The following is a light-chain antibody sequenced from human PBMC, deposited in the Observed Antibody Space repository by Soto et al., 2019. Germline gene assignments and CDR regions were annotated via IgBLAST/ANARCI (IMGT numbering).Light chain of an antibody. Sequence: DIQMTQSASSLSASVGDRVTITCRASQSSATFINWYQQKSGGAPRLLIYETSGLQSGVPSRFSGSGSGTHFVLTISNFQPEDSATYFCQQTYTNPQTFGQGTKVDIK. V-gene: IGKV1-39*01. CDR2: ETS. CDR3: QQTYTNPQT. CDR1: QSSATF. J-gene: IGKJ1*01.